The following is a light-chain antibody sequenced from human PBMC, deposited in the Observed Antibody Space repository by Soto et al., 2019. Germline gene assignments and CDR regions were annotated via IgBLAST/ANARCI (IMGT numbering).Light chain of an antibody. CDR1: QSVRSN. J-gene: IGKJ1*01. CDR2: EAS. Sequence: EIVMTQSPAALSVSPGERVTLSCKASQSVRSNLAWYQQKPGQAPRLLIYEASTRATGIPARFSGSGSGTDFTLTISSLQSEDFAVYFCQQYNNWPPWTFCQGTKVETK. V-gene: IGKV3-15*01. CDR3: QQYNNWPPWT.